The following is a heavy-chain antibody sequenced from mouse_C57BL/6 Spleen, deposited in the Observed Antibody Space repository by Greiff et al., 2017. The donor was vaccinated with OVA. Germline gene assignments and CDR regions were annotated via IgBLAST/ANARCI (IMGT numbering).Heavy chain of an antibody. V-gene: IGHV1-55*01. Sequence: VQLQQPGAELVKPGASVKMSCKASGYTFTSYWITWVKQRPGQGLEWIGDIYPGSGSTNYNEKFKSKATLTVDTSSSTAYMQLSSLTSEDSAVYYCARGTTVVANLDYWGQGTTLTVSS. CDR2: IYPGSGST. CDR3: ARGTTVVANLDY. D-gene: IGHD1-1*01. CDR1: GYTFTSYW. J-gene: IGHJ2*01.